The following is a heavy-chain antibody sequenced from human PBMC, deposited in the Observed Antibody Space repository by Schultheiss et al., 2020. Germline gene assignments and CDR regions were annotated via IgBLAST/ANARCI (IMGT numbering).Heavy chain of an antibody. CDR2: INPSGGST. D-gene: IGHD3-3*01. CDR3: ARGAGGERGDFWSGYSLEYYYYGMDV. CDR1: GYTFTGYY. Sequence: ASVKVSCKASGYTFTGYYMHWVRQAPGQGLEWMGIINPSGGSTSYAQKFQGRVTMTRDTSTSTVYMELSSLRSEDTAVYYCARGAGGERGDFWSGYSLEYYYYGMDVWGKGPTVTGSS. V-gene: IGHV1-46*01. J-gene: IGHJ6*04.